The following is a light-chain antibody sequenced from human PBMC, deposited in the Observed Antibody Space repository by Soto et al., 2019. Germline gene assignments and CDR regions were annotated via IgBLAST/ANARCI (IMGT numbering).Light chain of an antibody. CDR2: GTS. V-gene: IGKV3-20*01. CDR3: QQYGSLVT. J-gene: IGKJ1*01. Sequence: EIVLTQSPGALSWSPGERATLSCRPSQSVSSSYLAWYQHKPGRAPRLLIDGTSSRATGIPDRFSGSGSGTDFTLTISRLEPEDLAVYYCQQYGSLVTFGQGTKVDIK. CDR1: QSVSSSY.